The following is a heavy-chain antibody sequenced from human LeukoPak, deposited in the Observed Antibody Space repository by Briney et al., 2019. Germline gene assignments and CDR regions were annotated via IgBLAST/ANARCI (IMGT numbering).Heavy chain of an antibody. Sequence: SGPALVKPTQTLTLTCTFSGFSLSTSGMCVSWIRQPPGKALEWLARIDWDDDKYYSTSLKTRLTISKDTSKNQVVLTMTNMDPVDTATYYCARIRLDYYDSSGYYYYGMDVWGQGTTVTVSS. V-gene: IGHV2-70*11. CDR3: ARIRLDYYDSSGYYYYGMDV. CDR2: IDWDDDK. CDR1: GFSLSTSGMC. J-gene: IGHJ6*02. D-gene: IGHD3-22*01.